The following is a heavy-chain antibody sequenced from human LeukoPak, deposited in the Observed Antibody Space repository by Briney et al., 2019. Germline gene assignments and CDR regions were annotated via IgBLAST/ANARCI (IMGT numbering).Heavy chain of an antibody. CDR2: INPNSGGT. J-gene: IGHJ5*02. V-gene: IGHV1-2*02. D-gene: IGHD4-11*01. Sequence: ASVKVSCKASGYTFTGYYMHWVRQAPGQGLEWMGWINPNSGGTNYAQKFQGGVTMTRDTSISTAYMELSRLRSDDTAVYYCARDQQFNWFDPWGQGTLVPVSS. CDR1: GYTFTGYY. CDR3: ARDQQFNWFDP.